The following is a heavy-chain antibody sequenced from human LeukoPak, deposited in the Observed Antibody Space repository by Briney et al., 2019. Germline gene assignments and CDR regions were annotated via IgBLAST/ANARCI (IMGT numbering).Heavy chain of an antibody. CDR2: ISNDERK. J-gene: IGHJ3*02. Sequence: PSETLSLTCTVSGGSISSSSYYWGWIRQPPEKGLEWIGEISNDERKNYNPSLESRVSMSIDKSKSHLSLSLSSVTAADTAMYYCANPQYGRYGFDIWGQGTMVTVSS. D-gene: IGHD2/OR15-2a*01. CDR1: GGSISSSSYY. CDR3: ANPQYGRYGFDI. V-gene: IGHV4-39*07.